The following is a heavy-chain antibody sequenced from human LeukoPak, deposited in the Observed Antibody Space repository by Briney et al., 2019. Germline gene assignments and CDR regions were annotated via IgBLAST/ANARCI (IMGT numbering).Heavy chain of an antibody. D-gene: IGHD2-2*01. CDR3: ARNRVGYCSNTSCKGDY. CDR1: GFTFSSYS. CDR2: ISSSSSYI. V-gene: IGHV3-21*01. Sequence: GGSLRLSCAASGFTFSSYSMNWVRQAPGNGLEWVSSISSSSSYIYYADSVKGRFTISRDNAKNSLYLQMNSLRAEDTAVYYCARNRVGYCSNTSCKGDYWGQGTLVTVSS. J-gene: IGHJ4*02.